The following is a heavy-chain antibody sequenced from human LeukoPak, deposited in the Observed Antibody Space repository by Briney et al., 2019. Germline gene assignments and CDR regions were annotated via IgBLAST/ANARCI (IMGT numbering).Heavy chain of an antibody. Sequence: GGSLRLSRAASGFSFSSYAMSWVRQAPGKGLEWVSSISGSGDNTYYAESVKGRFTISRDNSKNTLFLQMNSLRAEDTAEFYCAKRSGNTTGWFFDFWGQGTLVTVSS. J-gene: IGHJ4*02. CDR3: AKRSGNTTGWFFDF. D-gene: IGHD6-19*01. V-gene: IGHV3-23*01. CDR1: GFSFSSYA. CDR2: ISGSGDNT.